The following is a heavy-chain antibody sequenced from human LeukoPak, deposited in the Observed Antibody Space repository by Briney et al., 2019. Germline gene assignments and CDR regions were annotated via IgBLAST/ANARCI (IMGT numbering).Heavy chain of an antibody. CDR2: IIPIFGTA. D-gene: IGHD3-22*01. CDR1: GGTFSSYA. CDR3: ALSGSSGYFDAFDI. Sequence: SVKVSCKASGGTFSSYAISWVRQAPGQGLEWMGGIIPIFGTANYAQKFQGRVTITADESTSTAYTELSSLRSEDTAVYYCALSGSSGYFDAFDIWGQGTMVTVSS. V-gene: IGHV1-69*13. J-gene: IGHJ3*02.